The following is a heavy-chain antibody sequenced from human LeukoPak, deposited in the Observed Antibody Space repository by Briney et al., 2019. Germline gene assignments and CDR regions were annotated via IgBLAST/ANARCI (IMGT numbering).Heavy chain of an antibody. CDR2: IYYTGST. D-gene: IGHD1-26*01. V-gene: IGHV4-59*12. CDR1: GASLSSYY. Sequence: SETLSLTCTVSGASLSSYYWTWIRQPPGKGLEWIGYIYYTGSTNYNPSLKSRVTMSVDTSKNQFSLKLSSVTAADTAVYYCARDSLPPGAPSPYYFDYWGQGTLVTVSS. J-gene: IGHJ4*02. CDR3: ARDSLPPGAPSPYYFDY.